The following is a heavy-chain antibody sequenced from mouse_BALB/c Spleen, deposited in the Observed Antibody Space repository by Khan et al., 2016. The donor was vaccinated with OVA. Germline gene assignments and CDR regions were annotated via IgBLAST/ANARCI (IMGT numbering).Heavy chain of an antibody. CDR1: GYTFTSYW. CDR3: ARVNYYGNISYAMDY. V-gene: IGHV1S41*01. D-gene: IGHD1-1*01. Sequence: DLVKPGASVKLSCKASGYTFTSYWINWIKQRPGQGLEWIGRIAPGSGSTSYNEMFKDKATLNVDTSSSTAYIQVSSLSSEDSAFYFCARVNYYGNISYAMDYWGQGTSLTVSS. J-gene: IGHJ4*01. CDR2: IAPGSGST.